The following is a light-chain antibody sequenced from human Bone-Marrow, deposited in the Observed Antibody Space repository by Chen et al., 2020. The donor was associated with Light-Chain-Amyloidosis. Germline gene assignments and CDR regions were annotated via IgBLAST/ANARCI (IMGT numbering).Light chain of an antibody. Sequence: QSVLTQPPSVSGAPGQKVTILCTGSSSNIGAGNDVHWYQQLPGTTPKILIYGNTNRLSGVPSRFSGSKSGTSASLVISWLQPDDEADYHCQTYANATHVFGTGTKVIVL. J-gene: IGLJ1*01. CDR3: QTYANATHV. V-gene: IGLV1-40*01. CDR2: GNT. CDR1: SSNIGAGND.